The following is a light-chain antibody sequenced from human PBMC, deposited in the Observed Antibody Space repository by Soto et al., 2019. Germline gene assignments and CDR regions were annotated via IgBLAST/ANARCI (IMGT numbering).Light chain of an antibody. CDR3: LQYGSTPWT. V-gene: IGKV3-20*01. Sequence: ENVLTQSPGTLSLSPGERATLSCRASQSVARRLFSWYQQKPGQPPRLLIYGVSNRAAGVADRFTGSGSGADFTLTITSLQPEDFAVYWCLQYGSTPWTFGQGT. J-gene: IGKJ1*01. CDR2: GVS. CDR1: QSVARRL.